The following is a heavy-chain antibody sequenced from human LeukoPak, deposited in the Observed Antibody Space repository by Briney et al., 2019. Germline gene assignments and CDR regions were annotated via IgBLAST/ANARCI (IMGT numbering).Heavy chain of an antibody. Sequence: PGGSLRLSCAASGFTFSSYEMNWVRQAPGKGLEWVSYIGRSGVSIYYTDSVKGRFTISRDNAKNSLSLQMNSLRAEDTAVYYCARCSGSSTYHSDDYWGQGTLVTVSS. J-gene: IGHJ4*02. V-gene: IGHV3-48*03. CDR1: GFTFSSYE. CDR3: ARCSGSSTYHSDDY. D-gene: IGHD2-15*01. CDR2: IGRSGVSI.